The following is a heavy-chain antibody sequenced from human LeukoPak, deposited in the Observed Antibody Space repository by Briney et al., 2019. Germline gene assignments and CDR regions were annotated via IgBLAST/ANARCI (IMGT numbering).Heavy chain of an antibody. CDR2: IYSGGST. Sequence: GGSLRLSCAASGFTVSSNYMSWVRQAPGKGLEWVSVIYSGGSTYYADSVKARFSISRDNTRNTVYLQMNSLRAEDTAVYYCVRDFRSADHWGQGTLVTVSS. V-gene: IGHV3-53*01. CDR3: VRDFRSADH. J-gene: IGHJ5*02. CDR1: GFTVSSNY.